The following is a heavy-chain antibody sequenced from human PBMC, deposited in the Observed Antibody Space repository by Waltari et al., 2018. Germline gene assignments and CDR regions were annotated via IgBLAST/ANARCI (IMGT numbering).Heavy chain of an antibody. CDR1: GGSFSGYY. CDR3: ARLVYSYGLGYYYGMDV. V-gene: IGHV4-34*01. Sequence: QVQLQQWGAGLLKPSETLSLTCAVYGGSFSGYYCSWIRQPPGKGLEWIGEINHSGSTNYNPSLKSRVTISVDTSKNQFSLKLSSVTAADTAVYYCARLVYSYGLGYYYGMDVWGQGTTVTVSS. CDR2: INHSGST. J-gene: IGHJ6*02. D-gene: IGHD5-18*01.